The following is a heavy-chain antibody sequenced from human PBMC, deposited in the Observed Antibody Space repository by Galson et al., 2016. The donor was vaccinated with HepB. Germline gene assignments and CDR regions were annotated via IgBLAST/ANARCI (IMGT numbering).Heavy chain of an antibody. V-gene: IGHV1-2*02. J-gene: IGHJ3*02. D-gene: IGHD2-15*01. CDR2: ITPNSGAA. CDR1: GYTFIDYF. CDR3: ARVRGHCGGKSCYSGHDASVS. Sequence: SVKVSCKASGYTFIDYFIHWVRQAPGQGLEWLGWITPNSGAAKYDQKFQGPVTMTRDTSINTAYMELTNLSSDDTAVYYCARVRGHCGGKSCYSGHDASVSWGQWTLVTVSS.